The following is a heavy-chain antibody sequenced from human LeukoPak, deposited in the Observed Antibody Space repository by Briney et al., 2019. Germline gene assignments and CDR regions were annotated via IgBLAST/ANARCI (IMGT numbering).Heavy chain of an antibody. V-gene: IGHV5-51*01. CDR1: GYSFPIYW. Sequence: GQHLRISCQASGYSFPIYWIAWVRQVSGKGLEWLGIIYPSNSDTRYSPSFQGRVTISVDTSVTTAYLQLSSLQTSDTAIYYCARHSYDDILTGTKPPDYWGQGTLLTISS. D-gene: IGHD3-9*01. CDR3: ARHSYDDILTGTKPPDY. J-gene: IGHJ4*02. CDR2: IYPSNSDT.